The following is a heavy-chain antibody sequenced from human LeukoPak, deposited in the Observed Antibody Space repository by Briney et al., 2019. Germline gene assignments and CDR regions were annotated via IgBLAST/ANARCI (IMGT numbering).Heavy chain of an antibody. J-gene: IGHJ3*02. CDR3: ARGTGTVAAGTWAFDI. V-gene: IGHV1-2*02. Sequence: GASVKVSCKASAYALTAYYMHWVRQAPGQGLEWLGWVDPNSGGTKYAQKFQGRVTMTRDTSISTAYMELIRLTSDDTAVYYCARGTGTVAAGTWAFDIWGQGTMVTVSS. CDR2: VDPNSGGT. CDR1: AYALTAYY. D-gene: IGHD6-13*01.